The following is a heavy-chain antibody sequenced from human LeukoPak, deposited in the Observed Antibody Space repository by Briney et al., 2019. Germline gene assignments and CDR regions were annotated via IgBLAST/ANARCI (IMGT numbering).Heavy chain of an antibody. V-gene: IGHV4-34*04. CDR1: GRSLSEYY. J-gene: IGHJ4*02. CDR3: ARSRWPVCFEY. CDR2: INHSGST. D-gene: IGHD1-14*01. Sequence: SETMSLTCSLYGRSLSEYYWTCIRPPPRRGREWIGGINHSGSTNNNPPLKSRATISVATSKDPFSLKPSTVTAADAAVYYCARSRWPVCFEYWGQGNLVTVSS.